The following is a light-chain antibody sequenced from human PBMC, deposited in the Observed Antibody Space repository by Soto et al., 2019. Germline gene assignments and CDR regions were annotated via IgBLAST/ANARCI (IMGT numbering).Light chain of an antibody. CDR1: QSVSNNY. CDR2: GAS. V-gene: IGKV3-20*01. J-gene: IGKJ4*01. Sequence: EIVLTQSPGTLSLSPGERATLSCRASQSVSNNYLAWYQQKPGQAPRLLIYGASNRATGIPDRFSGSGSGTDFTLTISRVEPEDFAVYYCQQYGSSPLTFGGGTKVDI. CDR3: QQYGSSPLT.